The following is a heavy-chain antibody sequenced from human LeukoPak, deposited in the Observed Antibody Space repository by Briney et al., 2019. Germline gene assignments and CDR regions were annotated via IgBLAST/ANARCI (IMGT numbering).Heavy chain of an antibody. Sequence: SVKVSCKASGGTFSSYAISWVRQAPGQGLEWMRRIIPIFGTANYAQKFQGRVTITTDESTSTAYMELSSLRSEDTAVYYCARDSQIWFDPWGQGTLVTVSS. CDR2: IIPIFGTA. CDR1: GGTFSSYA. CDR3: ARDSQIWFDP. V-gene: IGHV1-69*05. J-gene: IGHJ5*02.